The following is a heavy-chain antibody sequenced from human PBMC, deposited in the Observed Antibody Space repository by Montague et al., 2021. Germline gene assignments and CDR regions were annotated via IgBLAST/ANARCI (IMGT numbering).Heavy chain of an antibody. CDR2: VDHGGGT. Sequence: SETLSLTCTVSRSPINSALYWGWIRQPPGKGLEWLGSVDHGGGTYYNPSLNSRVTMSVETSNNHVSLKLSSVTAADTAMRYCARERDRYYYMDIWGKGTTLSVSS. CDR1: RSPINSALY. V-gene: IGHV4-38-2*02. J-gene: IGHJ6*03. CDR3: ARERDRYYYMDI.